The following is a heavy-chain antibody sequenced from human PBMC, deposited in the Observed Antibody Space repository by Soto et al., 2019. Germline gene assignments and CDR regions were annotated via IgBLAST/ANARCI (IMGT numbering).Heavy chain of an antibody. J-gene: IGHJ4*02. CDR1: GFTFTRYS. Sequence: EVQLVESGGGLVKPGGSLRLSCAASGFTFTRYSMNWVRQAPGKGLEWVSSISSTTNYIYYGDSMKGRFTISRYNAKNSLYLEMNTLRAEDTAVYYCERKSEDLTSNFAYWGQGTLVTVSS. CDR2: ISSTTNYI. CDR3: ERKSEDLTSNFAY. V-gene: IGHV3-21*06.